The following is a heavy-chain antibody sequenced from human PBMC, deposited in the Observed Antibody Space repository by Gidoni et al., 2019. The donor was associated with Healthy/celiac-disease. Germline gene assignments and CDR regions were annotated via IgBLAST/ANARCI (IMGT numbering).Heavy chain of an antibody. J-gene: IGHJ4*02. V-gene: IGHV4-59*01. Sequence: QVQLQESGPGLVKTSETLSLTCTVSGGSISSYYGSWIRRPPGKGLEWIGYIYCSGSPNYNPSLKSRFTISVATSKNQFSLQLSSVTAADTAVYYCSRGYSSSWYRKDYYFDYWCQGTLVTVSS. CDR1: GGSISSYY. CDR3: SRGYSSSWYRKDYYFDY. CDR2: IYCSGSP. D-gene: IGHD6-13*01.